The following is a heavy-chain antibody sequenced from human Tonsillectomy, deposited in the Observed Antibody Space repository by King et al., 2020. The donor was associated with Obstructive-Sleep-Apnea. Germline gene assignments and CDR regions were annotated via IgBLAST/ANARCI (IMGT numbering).Heavy chain of an antibody. CDR1: GFTCSGSA. V-gene: IGHV3-73*01. J-gene: IGHJ4*02. CDR2: IGSKANSYAT. D-gene: IGHD3-22*01. CDR3: TRHDSYYDSSGYYFSLIDY. Sequence: VQLVESGGGLVQPGGSLKLSCASSGFTCSGSAMHGVGQASGKWLRWLCRIGSKANSYATAYVALVKGRFTISRDDSKNKAYLQMNSLKTEDTAVYYCTRHDSYYDSSGYYFSLIDYWGQGTLVTVSS.